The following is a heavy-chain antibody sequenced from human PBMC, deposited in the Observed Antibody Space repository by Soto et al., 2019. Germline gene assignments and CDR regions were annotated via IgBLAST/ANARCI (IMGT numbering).Heavy chain of an antibody. V-gene: IGHV4-34*01. D-gene: IGHD2-2*01. CDR1: GGSFSGYY. Sequence: SETLSLTCAVYGGSFSGYYWSWIRQPPGKGLEWIGEINHSGSTNYNPSLKSRVTISVDTSKNQFSLKLSSVTAADTAVYYCARGPYCSSASCYYRWFDPWGQGTLVTVS. CDR3: ARGPYCSSASCYYRWFDP. J-gene: IGHJ5*02. CDR2: INHSGST.